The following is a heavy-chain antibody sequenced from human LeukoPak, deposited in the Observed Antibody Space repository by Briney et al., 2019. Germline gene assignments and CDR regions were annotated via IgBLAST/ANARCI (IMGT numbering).Heavy chain of an antibody. V-gene: IGHV3-74*01. CDR1: GFTFISYG. D-gene: IGHD2-21*02. Sequence: PGGSLRLSCAVSGFTFISYGMQWVRQAPGKGLAWVSRIKTDGTSTAYADSVKGRFTISRDNGKHTLYLQMNSQRAEDTAVYYCARELPREVTLDYWGQGTLVTVPS. CDR2: IKTDGTST. J-gene: IGHJ4*01. CDR3: ARELPREVTLDY.